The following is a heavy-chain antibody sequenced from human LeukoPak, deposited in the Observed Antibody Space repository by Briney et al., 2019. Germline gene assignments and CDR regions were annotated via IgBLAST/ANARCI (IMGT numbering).Heavy chain of an antibody. CDR3: ARGSRDFDY. CDR2: IYYSGST. Sequence: PSETLSLTCTVSGGSISRYYWSWVRQPPGKGLEWIGYIYYSGSTNYNRSLKSRVPISVDTSKNQFSLKRSSFPAADTAVYYCARGSRDFDYGGQGTLVSVSS. J-gene: IGHJ4*02. V-gene: IGHV4-59*01. CDR1: GGSISRYY.